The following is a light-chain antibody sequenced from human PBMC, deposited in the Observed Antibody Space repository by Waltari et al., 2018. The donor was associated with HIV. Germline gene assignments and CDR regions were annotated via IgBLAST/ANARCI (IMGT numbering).Light chain of an antibody. J-gene: IGKJ4*01. CDR3: QHYFSTPLT. V-gene: IGKV4-1*01. CDR1: QSLLYNFNNKTY. CDR2: WAS. Sequence: EMTQSPDSLSVSLGESATINCKSTQSLLYNFNNKTYLAWYQQRPGRPPKMLSYWASTRESGVPERFSGSGSGTDFTLTINGLQAEDVATYYCQHYFSTPLTFGGGTKVEIK.